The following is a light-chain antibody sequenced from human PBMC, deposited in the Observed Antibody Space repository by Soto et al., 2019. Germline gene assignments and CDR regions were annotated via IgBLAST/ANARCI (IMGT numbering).Light chain of an antibody. V-gene: IGLV1-40*01. J-gene: IGLJ2*01. Sequence: QPVLTQPPSVSGAPGQRVTIPCTGSSSNIGSFYDVHWYQQLPGTVPKLLIYGDNNRPSGVPDRFSGSKSGTSASLAITGLQPEDDADYYCQSYDNSLSHVVFGGGTKLTVL. CDR1: SSNIGSFYD. CDR3: QSYDNSLSHVV. CDR2: GDN.